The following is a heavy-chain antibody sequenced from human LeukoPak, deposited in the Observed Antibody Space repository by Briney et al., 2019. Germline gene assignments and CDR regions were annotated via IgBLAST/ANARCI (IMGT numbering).Heavy chain of an antibody. CDR1: GFTFSSYW. Sequence: GGSLRLSCAASGFTFSSYWMSWVRQAPGKGLEWVANIKQDGSEKYYVDSVKGRFTISRDNAKNSLYLQMNSLRAEDTAVYYCARSIVGATRGYYYYYMDVWGKGTTVTVSS. V-gene: IGHV3-7*01. J-gene: IGHJ6*03. CDR2: IKQDGSEK. D-gene: IGHD1-26*01. CDR3: ARSIVGATRGYYYYYMDV.